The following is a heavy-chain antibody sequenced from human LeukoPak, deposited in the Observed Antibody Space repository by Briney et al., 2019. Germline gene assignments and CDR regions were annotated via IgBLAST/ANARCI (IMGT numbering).Heavy chain of an antibody. CDR1: GGSISSGGYY. CDR3: ARVAVYGMDV. D-gene: IGHD6-19*01. Sequence: SETLSLTCTVSGGSISSGGYYWSWIRQYPGKGLEWIGYIYYSGSTYYNPSLKSRVTISVDTSKNQFSLKLSSVTAADTAVYYCARVAVYGMDVWGQGTTVTVSS. CDR2: IYYSGST. J-gene: IGHJ6*02. V-gene: IGHV4-31*03.